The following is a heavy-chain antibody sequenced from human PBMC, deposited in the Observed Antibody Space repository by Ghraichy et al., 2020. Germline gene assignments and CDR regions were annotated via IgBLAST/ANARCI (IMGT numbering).Heavy chain of an antibody. CDR2: IYYSGTA. V-gene: IGHV4-31*03. Sequence: SETLSLTCTVSGGSISNTNYYWSWIRQHPGKGLEWIGYIYYSGTAYYKPSLTSRVTISVDTSKNQFSLKLTSITAADTAVYYCARSSFNLLNWFDPWGQGTLVTVSS. D-gene: IGHD6-6*01. J-gene: IGHJ5*02. CDR3: ARSSFNLLNWFDP. CDR1: GGSISNTNYY.